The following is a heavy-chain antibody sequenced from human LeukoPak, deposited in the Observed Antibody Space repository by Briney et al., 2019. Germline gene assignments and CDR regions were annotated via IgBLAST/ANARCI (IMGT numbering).Heavy chain of an antibody. Sequence: GGSLRLSCAASGFIFGDYAMHWVRQAPGKGLEWVAAIAFDDTDRYYIDSVKGRFTISRDNSKNTLYLQMNSLRAEDTAVYYCARASWFGEYYGMDVWGQGTTVTVSS. D-gene: IGHD3-10*01. CDR2: IAFDDTDR. V-gene: IGHV3-30*14. J-gene: IGHJ6*02. CDR1: GFIFGDYA. CDR3: ARASWFGEYYGMDV.